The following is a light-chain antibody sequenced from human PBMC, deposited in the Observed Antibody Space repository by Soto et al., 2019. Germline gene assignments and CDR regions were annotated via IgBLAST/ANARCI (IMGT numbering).Light chain of an antibody. CDR2: EVT. CDR1: SSDVGGYNY. J-gene: IGLJ2*01. CDR3: SSYAGSNNVV. V-gene: IGLV2-8*01. Sequence: QSALTQPPSASGSPGQSVTISCTGTSSDVGGYNYVSWYQQHPGKAPKLMIFEVTKRPSGVPGRFSGSKSGNTASLTVSGLQSDDEADYYCSSYAGSNNVVFGGGTKLTVL.